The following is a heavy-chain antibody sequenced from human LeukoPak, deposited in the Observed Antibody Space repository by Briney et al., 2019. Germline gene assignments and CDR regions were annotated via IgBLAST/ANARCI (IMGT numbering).Heavy chain of an antibody. CDR3: ARSSLAAAGYSFDY. D-gene: IGHD6-13*01. CDR2: IIPIFGTA. V-gene: IGHV1-69*05. J-gene: IGHJ4*02. CDR1: GGTFSSYA. Sequence: GASVKVSCKASGGTFSSYAISWVRQAPGQGLEWMGRIIPIFGTANYAQKFQGRVTITTDESTSTAYMELSSLRSEDTAVYYCARSSLAAAGYSFDYWGQGTLVTVSS.